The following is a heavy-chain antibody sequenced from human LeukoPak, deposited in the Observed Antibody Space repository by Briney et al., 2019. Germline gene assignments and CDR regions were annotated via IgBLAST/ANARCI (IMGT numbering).Heavy chain of an antibody. CDR1: GYTFTNYA. Sequence: ASVKVSCKTSSGYTFTNYAISWVRQAPGQGLEWMGWISAYNGNTNYAQKLQGRVTMTTDTSTSTAYMELRSLRSDDTAVYYCARVYCSSTSCYDYWGQGTLVTVSS. J-gene: IGHJ4*02. D-gene: IGHD2-2*01. V-gene: IGHV1-18*01. CDR2: ISAYNGNT. CDR3: ARVYCSSTSCYDY.